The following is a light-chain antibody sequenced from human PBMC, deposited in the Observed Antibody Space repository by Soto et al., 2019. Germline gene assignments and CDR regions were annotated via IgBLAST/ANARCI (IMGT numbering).Light chain of an antibody. Sequence: DTVMTQTPLSLSVTPGHPASMFCKSSQSLLHSDGKTYVDWSLQKPGQSPQFLIYEVSSRLSGVPDRFSGSGSGPDFTLKISRVEAEDVGLYCWIQAILPWTFGQGTKADIK. J-gene: IGKJ1*01. CDR2: EVS. CDR1: QSLLHSDGKTY. V-gene: IGKV2-29*01. CDR3: IQAILPWT.